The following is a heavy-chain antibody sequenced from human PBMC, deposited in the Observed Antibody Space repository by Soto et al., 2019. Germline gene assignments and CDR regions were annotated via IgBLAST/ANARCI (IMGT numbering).Heavy chain of an antibody. V-gene: IGHV3-23*01. J-gene: IGHJ3*02. D-gene: IGHD4-17*01. CDR1: GFFFSTYA. CDR2: ISNNGDDT. Sequence: GSLILSCAAAGFFFSTYAMNWVRQAPGKGLEWVSAISNNGDDTYYEKSVSGLFTISRDNSINTLYLQMSVLRTDDTVVYCGAHPRGYGVFDAVDIWGQGTNVTVSS. CDR3: AHPRGYGVFDAVDI.